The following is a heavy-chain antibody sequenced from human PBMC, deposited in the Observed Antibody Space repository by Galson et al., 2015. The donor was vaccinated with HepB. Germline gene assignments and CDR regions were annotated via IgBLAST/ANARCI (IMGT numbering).Heavy chain of an antibody. V-gene: IGHV1-69*10. CDR2: IIPILGIA. Sequence: SVKVSCKASGGTFSSYAISWVRQAPGQGLEWMGGIIPILGIANYAQKFQGRVTITADKSTSTAYMELSSLRSEDTAVYYCARDRGREGSPDYWGQGTLVTVSS. CDR3: ARDRGREGSPDY. CDR1: GGTFSSYA. J-gene: IGHJ4*02. D-gene: IGHD3-10*01.